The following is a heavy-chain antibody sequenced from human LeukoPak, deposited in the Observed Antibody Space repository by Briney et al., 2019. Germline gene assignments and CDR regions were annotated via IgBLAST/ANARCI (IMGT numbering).Heavy chain of an antibody. CDR3: AREILGGFNPGAY. CDR2: IYHSGSP. J-gene: IGHJ4*02. Sequence: PSETLSLTCAVSGGSISSSNWWSRVRQPPGKGLEWIGEIYHSGSPNYNPSLQSRVTISIDRSRNQIVLELSSVTAADTAVYYCAREILGGFNPGAYWGQGILVTVSS. D-gene: IGHD1-14*01. CDR1: GGSISSSNW. V-gene: IGHV4-4*02.